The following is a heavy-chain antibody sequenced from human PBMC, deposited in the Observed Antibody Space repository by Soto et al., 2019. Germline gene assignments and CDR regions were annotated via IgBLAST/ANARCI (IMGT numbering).Heavy chain of an antibody. CDR3: ARVSTVVFYYYGMDV. J-gene: IGHJ6*02. Sequence: LSLTCTVSGGSISSYYWSWIRQPPGKGLEWIGYIYYSGSTNYNPSLKSRVTISVDTSKNQFSLKLSSVAAADTAVYYCARVSTVVFYYYGMDVWGQGTTVTVSS. CDR1: GGSISSYY. CDR2: IYYSGST. V-gene: IGHV4-59*01. D-gene: IGHD2-15*01.